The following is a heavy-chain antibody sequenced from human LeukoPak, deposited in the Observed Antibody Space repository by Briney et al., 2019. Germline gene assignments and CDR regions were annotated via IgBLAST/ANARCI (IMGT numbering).Heavy chain of an antibody. Sequence: ASVKVSCKASGYTFRDYYMHWVRQAPGQGLEWMGWINPNSGGTMYAQKFQGRVAMTRDTSINTAYMELSRLTSEDTAVYYCARGGYKKAVAGTYFDLWGRGTLVTVSS. D-gene: IGHD6-19*01. CDR1: GYTFRDYY. V-gene: IGHV1-2*02. CDR3: ARGGYKKAVAGTYFDL. CDR2: INPNSGGT. J-gene: IGHJ2*01.